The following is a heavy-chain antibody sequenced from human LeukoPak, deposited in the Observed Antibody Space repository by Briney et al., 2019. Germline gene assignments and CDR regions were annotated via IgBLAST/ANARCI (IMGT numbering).Heavy chain of an antibody. Sequence: PGGSLRLSCAASGFTFSNTWMSWVRQAPGKGLEWVSAISGSGGSTYYADSVKGRFTISRDNSKNTLYLQMNSLKAEDTAVYYCARDTLLWFGELLGDHLNWFDPWGQGTLVTVSS. CDR1: GFTFSNTW. CDR3: ARDTLLWFGELLGDHLNWFDP. V-gene: IGHV3-23*01. CDR2: ISGSGGST. D-gene: IGHD3-10*01. J-gene: IGHJ5*02.